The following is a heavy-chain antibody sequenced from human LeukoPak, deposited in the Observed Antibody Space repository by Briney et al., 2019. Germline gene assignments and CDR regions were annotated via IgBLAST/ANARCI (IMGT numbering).Heavy chain of an antibody. D-gene: IGHD6-13*01. CDR2: MKYDGSEK. J-gene: IGHJ4*02. Sequence: GGSLRLSCAASGFTFSSYWMSWVRQAPAKGLELVANMKYDGSEKYYVDSVKGRFTISRDNAKNSLYLQMNSLIAEDTAVYYCARDIEAAGLFLDYWGQGTLVTVSS. CDR3: ARDIEAAGLFLDY. CDR1: GFTFSSYW. V-gene: IGHV3-7*01.